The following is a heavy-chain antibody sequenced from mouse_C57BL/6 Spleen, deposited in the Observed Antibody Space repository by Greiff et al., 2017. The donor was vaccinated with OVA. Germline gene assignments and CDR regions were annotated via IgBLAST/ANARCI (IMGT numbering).Heavy chain of an antibody. Sequence: LPQPGAALVRPGTSVKLSCKASGYTFPSYWMHWVKQRPGQGLECIGLLAPSDSYTNYNQKFKGKATLTVDTSSSTAYMQLSSLTSEDSAVYYCAYVTTVGGYFDYWGQGTTLTVSS. D-gene: IGHD1-1*01. J-gene: IGHJ2*01. CDR2: LAPSDSYT. V-gene: IGHV1-59*01. CDR3: AYVTTVGGYFDY. CDR1: GYTFPSYW.